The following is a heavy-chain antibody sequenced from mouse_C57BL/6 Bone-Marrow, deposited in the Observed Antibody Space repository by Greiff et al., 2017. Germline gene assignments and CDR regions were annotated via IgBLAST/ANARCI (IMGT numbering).Heavy chain of an antibody. CDR2: INPGSGGT. D-gene: IGHD1-1*01. CDR1: GYAFTNYL. CDR3: ARGGTTVV. J-gene: IGHJ3*01. Sequence: QVQLQQSGAELVRPGTSVKVSCKASGYAFTNYLIEWVKQRPGQGLEWIGVINPGSGGTNYNEKFKGKATLTADKSSSTAYMQLSSLTSEDSVVYFCARGGTTVVWGQGTLVTVSA. V-gene: IGHV1-54*01.